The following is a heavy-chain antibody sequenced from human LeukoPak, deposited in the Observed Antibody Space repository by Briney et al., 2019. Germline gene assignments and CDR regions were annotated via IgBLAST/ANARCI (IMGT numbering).Heavy chain of an antibody. CDR3: AQESSGWYLN. CDR2: IYYSGST. Sequence: SETLSLTCTVSGGSISSYYWSWLRQPPGKGLEWIGYIYYSGSTNYNPSLKSRVTISVDTSKNQFSLKLSSVTAADTAVYYCAQESSGWYLNWGQGTLVTVSS. D-gene: IGHD6-19*01. CDR1: GGSISSYY. J-gene: IGHJ4*02. V-gene: IGHV4-59*01.